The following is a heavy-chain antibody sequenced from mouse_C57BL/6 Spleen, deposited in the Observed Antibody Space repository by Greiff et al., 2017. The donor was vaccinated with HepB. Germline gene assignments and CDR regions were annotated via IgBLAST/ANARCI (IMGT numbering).Heavy chain of an antibody. V-gene: IGHV1-82*01. D-gene: IGHD1-1*01. CDR2: IYPGDGDT. J-gene: IGHJ2*01. Sequence: QVQLQQSGPELVKPGASVKISCKASGYAFSSSWMNWVKQRPGTGLEWIGRIYPGDGDTNYNGKFKGKATLTADKSSSTAYMQLSSLTSEASAVYFCARSYYGSSAFDYWGQGTTLTVSS. CDR3: ARSYYGSSAFDY. CDR1: GYAFSSSW.